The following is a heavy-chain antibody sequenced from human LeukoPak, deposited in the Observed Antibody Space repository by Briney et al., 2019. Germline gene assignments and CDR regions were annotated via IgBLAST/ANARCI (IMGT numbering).Heavy chain of an antibody. CDR2: INAGNGNT. D-gene: IGHD2-15*01. V-gene: IGHV1-3*01. Sequence: ASVKVSCKTSGYTFTSYAMHWVRQAPGQRLEWMGWINAGNGNTKYSQKFQGRVTITRDTSASTAYMELSSLRSEDTAVYYCARGSSIVVVVAATPAFDIWGQGTMVTVSS. J-gene: IGHJ3*02. CDR1: GYTFTSYA. CDR3: ARGSSIVVVVAATPAFDI.